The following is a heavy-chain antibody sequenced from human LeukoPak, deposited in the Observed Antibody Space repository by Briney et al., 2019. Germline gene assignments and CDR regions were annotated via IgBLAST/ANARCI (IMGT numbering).Heavy chain of an antibody. J-gene: IGHJ3*02. Sequence: ASVKVSCKASGGTFSSYAISWVRQAPGQGLEWMGGIIPIFGTANYAQKFQGRVTITADESTSTAYMELSSLRSEDTAVYYCASPVGYSSSWHDDAFDIWGQGTMVTVSS. D-gene: IGHD6-13*01. CDR1: GGTFSSYA. CDR2: IIPIFGTA. CDR3: ASPVGYSSSWHDDAFDI. V-gene: IGHV1-69*13.